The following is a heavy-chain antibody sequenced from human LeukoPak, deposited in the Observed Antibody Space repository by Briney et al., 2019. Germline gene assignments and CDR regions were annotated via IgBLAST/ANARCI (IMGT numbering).Heavy chain of an antibody. D-gene: IGHD3-3*01. CDR1: GFTFSSYW. V-gene: IGHV3-74*01. CDR3: SREGEGFYDLGY. CDR2: INTDGSST. J-gene: IGHJ4*02. Sequence: PGGSLRLSCAASGFTFSSYWMHWVRQAPGKGLVWVSRINTDGSSTSYADSVKGRFTISRNNAKNTLYLQMNSLRAEDTAVYYCSREGEGFYDLGYWGQGTLVTVSS.